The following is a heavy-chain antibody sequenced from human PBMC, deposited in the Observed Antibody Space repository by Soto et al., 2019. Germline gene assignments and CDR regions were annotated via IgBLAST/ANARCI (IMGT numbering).Heavy chain of an antibody. D-gene: IGHD6-6*01. Sequence: SETLSLTCAVYGGSFSRYYSSWIRQPPRKGLEWIGEINHSGSTNYNPSLKSRVTISVDTSKNQFSLKLSSVTAADTAVYYCARTSRIYSSSFHYWGQGTLVTVSS. CDR3: ARTSRIYSSSFHY. CDR1: GGSFSRYY. J-gene: IGHJ4*02. CDR2: INHSGST. V-gene: IGHV4-34*01.